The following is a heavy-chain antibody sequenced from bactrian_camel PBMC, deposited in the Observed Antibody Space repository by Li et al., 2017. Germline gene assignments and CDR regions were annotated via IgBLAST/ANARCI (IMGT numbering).Heavy chain of an antibody. CDR1: GFTSSRYQ. V-gene: IGHV3S1*01. J-gene: IGHJ6*01. CDR2: ISGGGGTT. Sequence: HVQLVESGGGLVQPGGSLRLSCAASGFTSSRYQLSWVRQAPGKGLEWVSGISGGGGTTWYAASMKGRFTISRDNLKNTVYVQLTSLKTEDTAMYYCTKDRGRAVPAGSFDYWAQGTQVTVS. CDR3: TKDRGRAVPAGSFDY. D-gene: IGHD6*01.